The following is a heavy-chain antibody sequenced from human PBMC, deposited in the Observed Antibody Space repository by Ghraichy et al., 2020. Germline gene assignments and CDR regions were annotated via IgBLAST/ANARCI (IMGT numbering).Heavy chain of an antibody. CDR3: TKEQAPMVHFDY. CDR2: ISKDGNNK. V-gene: IGHV3-30*18. D-gene: IGHD3-10*01. Sequence: GGSLRLSCAASGFTFSSYGMHWVRQSPGKGLECVAIISKDGNNKWYADSVKGRFTISRDNSKNTLDLQMDSLRPVDTALYYCTKEQAPMVHFDYWGQGTLVTVSS. CDR1: GFTFSSYG. J-gene: IGHJ4*02.